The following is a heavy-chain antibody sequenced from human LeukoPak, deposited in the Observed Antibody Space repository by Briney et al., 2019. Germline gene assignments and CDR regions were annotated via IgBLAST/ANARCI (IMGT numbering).Heavy chain of an antibody. CDR2: MNPGSGNT. Sequence: ASVKVSCKASGYTFGSYDINWVRKATGQGLEWMGWMNPGSGNTGYAQKFQGRVTMTRDTSISTACMELSGLRSEDTAVYYCARLSETAAYYYTTGYYYLGYWGQGTLVTVVS. V-gene: IGHV1-8*02. CDR1: GYTFGSYD. D-gene: IGHD3-3*01. CDR3: ARLSETAAYYYTTGYYYLGY. J-gene: IGHJ4*02.